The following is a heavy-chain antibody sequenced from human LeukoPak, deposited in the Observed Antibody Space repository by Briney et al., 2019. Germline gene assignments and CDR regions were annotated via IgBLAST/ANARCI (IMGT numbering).Heavy chain of an antibody. Sequence: DRSLRLSCAASGFTFDDYAMHWVRQAPGKGLEWVSGISWNSGSIGYADSVKGRFTISRDNAKNSLYLQMNSLRAEDTALYYCAKVPPYSSSWYTAFDIWGQGTMVTVSS. J-gene: IGHJ3*02. CDR1: GFTFDDYA. CDR3: AKVPPYSSSWYTAFDI. V-gene: IGHV3-9*01. CDR2: ISWNSGSI. D-gene: IGHD6-13*01.